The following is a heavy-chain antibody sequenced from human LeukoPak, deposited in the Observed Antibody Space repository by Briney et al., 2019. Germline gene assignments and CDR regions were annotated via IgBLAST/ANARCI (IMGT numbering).Heavy chain of an antibody. V-gene: IGHV1-69*06. J-gene: IGHJ4*02. D-gene: IGHD2-21*02. CDR3: ARSGTATRLFDY. CDR1: GFTFTGYY. Sequence: SVKVSCKASGFTFTGYYIHWVQQAPGQGLEWMGGIIPIFGTANYAQKFQGRVTITADKSTSTAYMELSSLRSEDTAVYYCARSGTATRLFDYWGQGTLVTVSS. CDR2: IIPIFGTA.